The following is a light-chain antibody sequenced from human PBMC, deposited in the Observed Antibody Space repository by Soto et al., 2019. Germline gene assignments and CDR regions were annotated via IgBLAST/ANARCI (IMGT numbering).Light chain of an antibody. CDR3: QQLNSYPIT. V-gene: IGKV1-9*01. CDR1: EGISGF. J-gene: IGKJ5*01. CDR2: GVS. Sequence: DIQLTQSPSFLSASVGDRVTITCRASEGISGFLAWYQQKPGKAPNLLISGVSALESGVPSRFSGSGSGTEFTITISSLQPEDFAAYYCQQLNSYPITFGQGTRLEIK.